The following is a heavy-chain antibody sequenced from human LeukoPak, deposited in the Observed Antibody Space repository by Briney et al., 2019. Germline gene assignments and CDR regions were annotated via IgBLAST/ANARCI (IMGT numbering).Heavy chain of an antibody. CDR3: ARDSGWRWLQLGAFDI. V-gene: IGHV4-59*01. D-gene: IGHD5-24*01. J-gene: IGHJ3*02. CDR2: IYYSGST. CDR1: GGSISSYY. Sequence: SETLSLTCTVSGGSISSYYWSWLRQPPGKGLEGIGYIYYSGSTNYNPSLTSRVTISVDTSKNQFSLKLSSVTAADTAVYYCARDSGWRWLQLGAFDIWGQGTMVTVSS.